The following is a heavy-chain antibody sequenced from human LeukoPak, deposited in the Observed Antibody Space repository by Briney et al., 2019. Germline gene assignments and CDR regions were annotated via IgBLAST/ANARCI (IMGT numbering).Heavy chain of an antibody. CDR2: INHSGST. D-gene: IGHD5-24*01. CDR1: GGSFSGYY. CDR3: PRMGHDGYNYGGY. V-gene: IGHV4-34*01. Sequence: PSETLSLTFAVYGGSFSGYYWSWIRQPPGKGLEWIGEINHSGSTNYNPSLKSRVTISVDTSKNQFSLKLSSVTAAATAVYYCPRMGHDGYNYGGYWGQGTLVTVSS. J-gene: IGHJ4*02.